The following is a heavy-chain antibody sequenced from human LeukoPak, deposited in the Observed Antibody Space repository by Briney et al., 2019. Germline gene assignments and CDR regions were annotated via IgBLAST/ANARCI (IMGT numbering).Heavy chain of an antibody. J-gene: IGHJ4*02. CDR3: ARASYYGSGSYSTLDY. V-gene: IGHV4-34*01. D-gene: IGHD3-10*01. Sequence: SETLSLTCAVYGGSFSGYYWSWIRQPPGKGLEWIGEINHSGSTNYNPSLKSRVTISVDTSKNQFSLKLSSVTAADTAVYYCARASYYGSGSYSTLDYWGQGTLVTVSS. CDR1: GGSFSGYY. CDR2: INHSGST.